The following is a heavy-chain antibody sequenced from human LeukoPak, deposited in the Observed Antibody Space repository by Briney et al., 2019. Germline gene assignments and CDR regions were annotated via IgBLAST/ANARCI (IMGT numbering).Heavy chain of an antibody. V-gene: IGHV4-34*01. Sequence: SETLSLTCAVYGGSFSGYYWSWIRQPPGKGLEWIGEINHSGSTNYNPSLKSRVTISVDTSKNQFSLKLSSVTAADTAVYYCARHPPGGYYMDVWGKGTTVTVSS. CDR3: ARHPPGGYYMDV. CDR1: GGSFSGYY. CDR2: INHSGST. J-gene: IGHJ6*03. D-gene: IGHD3-10*01.